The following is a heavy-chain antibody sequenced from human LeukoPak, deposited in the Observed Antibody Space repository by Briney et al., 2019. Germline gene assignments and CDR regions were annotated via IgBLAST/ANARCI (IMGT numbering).Heavy chain of an antibody. CDR3: ARDLRVAITGTQTGYGMDV. D-gene: IGHD1-7*01. CDR2: ISSSSSYI. Sequence: GGSLRLSCAASGFTFSSYSINWVRQAPGKGLEWVSSISSSSSYIYYADSVKGRFTISRDNAENSLYLQMNSLRAEDTAVYYCARDLRVAITGTQTGYGMDVWGQGTTVTVSS. CDR1: GFTFSSYS. J-gene: IGHJ6*02. V-gene: IGHV3-21*01.